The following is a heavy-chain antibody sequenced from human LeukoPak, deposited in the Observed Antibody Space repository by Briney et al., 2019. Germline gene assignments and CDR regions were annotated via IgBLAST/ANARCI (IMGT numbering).Heavy chain of an antibody. CDR2: IYTSGST. CDR1: GGSIGSGSYY. D-gene: IGHD1-1*01. Sequence: PSQTLSLTCTVSGGSIGSGSYYWSWIRQPAGKGLEWIGRIYTSGSTNYNPSLKSRVTISVDTSKNQFSLKLSSVTAADTAVYYCARAHNWNDFSFDYWGQGTLVTVSS. J-gene: IGHJ4*02. CDR3: ARAHNWNDFSFDY. V-gene: IGHV4-61*02.